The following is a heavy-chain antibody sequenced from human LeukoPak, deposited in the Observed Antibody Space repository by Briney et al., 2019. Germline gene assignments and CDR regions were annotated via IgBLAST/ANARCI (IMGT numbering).Heavy chain of an antibody. V-gene: IGHV4-61*02. Sequence: PSETLSLTCTVSGGSISSDSYCWSWIRQPAGKGLEWIGRISTSGSTNYNPSLKSRVTISVDTSKNQFSLKLSSVTAADTAVYYCARGQTQSNVVAFDPWGQGTLVTVSS. CDR3: ARGQTQSNVVAFDP. CDR2: ISTSGST. J-gene: IGHJ5*02. CDR1: GGSISSDSYC. D-gene: IGHD2-21*01.